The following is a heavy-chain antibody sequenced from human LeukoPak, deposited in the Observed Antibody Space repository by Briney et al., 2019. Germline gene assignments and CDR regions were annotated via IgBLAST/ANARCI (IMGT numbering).Heavy chain of an antibody. J-gene: IGHJ4*02. CDR1: GFTFTSYA. D-gene: IGHD1-26*01. Sequence: GGSLRLSCAASGFTFTSYAMTWVRQAPGKGLEWVSTISDSGGNTHYADSVKGRFTISRDNSKNTLYLQMNSLRAEDTAVYYCANHWSYSPYWGQGTLVTVSS. CDR3: ANHWSYSPY. CDR2: ISDSGGNT. V-gene: IGHV3-23*01.